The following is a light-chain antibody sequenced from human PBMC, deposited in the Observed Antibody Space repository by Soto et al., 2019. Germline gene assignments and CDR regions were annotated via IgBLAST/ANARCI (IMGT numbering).Light chain of an antibody. CDR1: HSVYSN. Sequence: IVMTQSPDSLSVSPGERVTLSCRASHSVYSNLAWYRHKPGQAPRLLISGASTGATGVPVSFRGSVSGTEFTLTINTLQSEDSAVYYCQQYHTWPVTFGGGTKVDIK. CDR2: GAS. J-gene: IGKJ4*01. CDR3: QQYHTWPVT. V-gene: IGKV3-15*01.